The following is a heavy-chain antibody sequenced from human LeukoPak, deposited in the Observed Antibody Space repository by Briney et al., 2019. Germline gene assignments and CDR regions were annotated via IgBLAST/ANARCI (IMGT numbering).Heavy chain of an antibody. CDR2: ISPYNDNT. J-gene: IGHJ5*02. V-gene: IGHV1-18*01. D-gene: IGHD2-2*01. Sequence: ASVKVSCKASGYTFTSSVISRVRQAPGQGLEWMGWISPYNDNTNYAQKLQGGVTMTTDTSTSTAYMELRSLRSDDTAVYYCARALGYQLLSWWFDPWGQGTLVTVSS. CDR3: ARALGYQLLSWWFDP. CDR1: GYTFTSSV.